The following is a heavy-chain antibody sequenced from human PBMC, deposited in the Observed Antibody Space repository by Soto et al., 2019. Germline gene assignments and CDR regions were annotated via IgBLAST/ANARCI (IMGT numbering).Heavy chain of an antibody. V-gene: IGHV2-5*01. CDR2: ISWNGDM. CDR1: GFSLSTFGVG. D-gene: IGHD2-2*01. Sequence: QIALKESGPTLVKPTQTLTLTCTFSGFSLSTFGVGVSWIRQPPGKALEWLALISWNGDMGYSPSLKSRLTITRANSKELVVLAMTIVAPDDTATFCCALSLCLLLYGTSVSFSEYWGQGTLVSVSS. CDR3: ALSLCLLLYGTSVSFSEY. J-gene: IGHJ4*02.